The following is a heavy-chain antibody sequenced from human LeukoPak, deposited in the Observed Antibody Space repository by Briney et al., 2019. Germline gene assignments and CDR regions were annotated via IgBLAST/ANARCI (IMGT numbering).Heavy chain of an antibody. D-gene: IGHD2-2*01. J-gene: IGHJ6*04. CDR3: ARRALRYCSSTSCPAQYYGVDV. CDR2: IKEDGSEK. V-gene: IGHV3-7*03. CDR1: GFIFNSYW. Sequence: GGSLRLSCAASGFIFNSYWMSWVRQAPGKGLEWVTNIKEDGSEKYYVDSVKGRFTISRDNAKNSLYLQTNSLRAEDTAVYYCARRALRYCSSTSCPAQYYGVDVWGNGTTVTVSS.